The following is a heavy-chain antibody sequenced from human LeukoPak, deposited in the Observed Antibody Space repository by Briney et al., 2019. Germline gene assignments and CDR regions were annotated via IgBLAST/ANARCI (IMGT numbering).Heavy chain of an antibody. D-gene: IGHD6-19*01. CDR1: GYTFTGYY. CDR2: INPNSGGT. CDR3: ARDGGYSSGWFNIDY. Sequence: ASVKVSCKASGYTFTGYYMHWVRQAPGQGLEWMGWINPNSGGTNYAQKFQGWVTMTRDTSISTAYMELSRLRSDDTAVYYCARDGGYSSGWFNIDYWGQGTLVTVSS. J-gene: IGHJ4*02. V-gene: IGHV1-2*04.